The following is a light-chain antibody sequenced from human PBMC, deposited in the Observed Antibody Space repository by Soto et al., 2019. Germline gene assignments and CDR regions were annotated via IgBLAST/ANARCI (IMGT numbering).Light chain of an antibody. Sequence: EVVMTQSPATLSVSPGERVTLSCRASESVHRNLALYQQKPGQGPSLLLYYASTRATGVPDRFTGSGSGTEFTLTISSLQSEDFGVYHCQHYSNLPPTFGPGTKVEIK. J-gene: IGKJ3*01. CDR3: QHYSNLPPT. CDR1: ESVHRN. CDR2: YAS. V-gene: IGKV3-15*01.